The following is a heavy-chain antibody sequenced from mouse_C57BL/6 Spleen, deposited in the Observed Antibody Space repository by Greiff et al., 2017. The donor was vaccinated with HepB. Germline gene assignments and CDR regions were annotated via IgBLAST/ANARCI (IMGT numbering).Heavy chain of an antibody. CDR3: ARKGPITRVVASEAMDC. D-gene: IGHD1-1*01. CDR2: ILPGSGST. CDR1: GYTFTGYW. Sequence: VQLQQSGAELMKPGASVKLSCKATGYTFTGYWIEWVKQRPGHGLEWIGEILPGSGSTNYNEKFKGKATFSADTSSNTAYMQLSSLTTEDSAIYYCARKGPITRVVASEAMDCWGQGTTVTVSS. J-gene: IGHJ4*01. V-gene: IGHV1-9*01.